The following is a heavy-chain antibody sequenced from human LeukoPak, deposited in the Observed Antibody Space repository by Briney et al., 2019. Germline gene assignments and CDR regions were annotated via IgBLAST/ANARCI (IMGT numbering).Heavy chain of an antibody. CDR1: GYTFTSYA. D-gene: IGHD3-3*01. J-gene: IGHJ5*02. Sequence: ASVTVSCKASGYTFTSYAMNWVRQAPGQGLEWMGWINTNTGNPTYAQGFTGRFVFSLDTSVSTAYLQISSLKAEDTAVYYCARDGENIRFLEWLLSRTNWFDPWGQGTLVTVSS. V-gene: IGHV7-4-1*02. CDR3: ARDGENIRFLEWLLSRTNWFDP. CDR2: INTNTGNP.